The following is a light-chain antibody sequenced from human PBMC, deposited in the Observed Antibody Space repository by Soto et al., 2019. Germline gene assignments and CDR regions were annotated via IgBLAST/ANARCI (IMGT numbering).Light chain of an antibody. CDR2: AAS. CDR3: QQANSFPQT. CDR1: QFINSW. J-gene: IGKJ1*01. Sequence: DIQVTQSPSYVSASVGDTVTITCRASQFINSWLAWYQQKPGNAPRLLIYAASNLESGVPSRFSGSGFGTDFTLTISSLQPEDFATYYCQQANSFPQTFGQGTKVDIK. V-gene: IGKV1-12*01.